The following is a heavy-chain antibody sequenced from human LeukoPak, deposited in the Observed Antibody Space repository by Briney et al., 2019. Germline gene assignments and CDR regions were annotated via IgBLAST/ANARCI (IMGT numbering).Heavy chain of an antibody. CDR3: AKDRPNHGSVGVFDV. Sequence: PGGSLRLSCAASGFTFSTYAMSWVRQAPGKGLDWVSAISGSGEKTYYADSVKGQFTISRDNSKNTLYLQMNSLRVDDTAVYYCAKDRPNHGSVGVFDVWGQGTMVTVSS. D-gene: IGHD1-26*01. CDR1: GFTFSTYA. J-gene: IGHJ3*01. CDR2: ISGSGEKT. V-gene: IGHV3-23*01.